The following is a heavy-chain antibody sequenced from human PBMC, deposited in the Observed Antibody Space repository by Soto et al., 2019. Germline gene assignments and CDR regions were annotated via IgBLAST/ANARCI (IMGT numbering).Heavy chain of an antibody. Sequence: SVKVSCKASGGTFSSYAISWVRQAPGQGLEWMGGIIPIFGTANYAQKFQGRVTITADESTSTAYMELSSLRSEDTAVYYCATRDGQQLWKNYYYCYGMDVWGQGTTVTVSS. J-gene: IGHJ6*02. D-gene: IGHD5-18*01. CDR2: IIPIFGTA. V-gene: IGHV1-69*13. CDR1: GGTFSSYA. CDR3: ATRDGQQLWKNYYYCYGMDV.